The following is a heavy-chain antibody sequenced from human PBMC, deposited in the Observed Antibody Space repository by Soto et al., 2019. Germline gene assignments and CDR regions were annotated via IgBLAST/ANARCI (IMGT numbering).Heavy chain of an antibody. J-gene: IGHJ4*02. CDR3: ARGIGGYEHLWYFDY. D-gene: IGHD5-12*01. Sequence: EVQLVESAGGLIQPGGSLRLSCAASGFTVSSNYMTWVRQAPGKGLEWVSVIYSGGRTYYADSVKGRSTISRDSSKNTLQIQMNSLRPEDTAVYYCARGIGGYEHLWYFDYWAQGTLVTVSS. CDR2: IYSGGRT. CDR1: GFTVSSNY. V-gene: IGHV3-53*01.